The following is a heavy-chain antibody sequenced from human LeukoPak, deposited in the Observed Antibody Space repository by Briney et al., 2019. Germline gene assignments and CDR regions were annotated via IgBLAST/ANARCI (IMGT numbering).Heavy chain of an antibody. CDR2: VWYDGSNK. V-gene: IGHV3-33*01. D-gene: IGHD7-27*01. CDR3: ARKLGIEFDY. CDR1: GFTFSIYG. Sequence: PGGSLSLSCAASGFTFSIYGMHWARQAPGKGREWVAVVWYDGSNKYYADSVNGRFTTFRDNSKNTLYLQMNSLRAEDTAVYYCARKLGIEFDYWGQGTLVTVSS. J-gene: IGHJ4*02.